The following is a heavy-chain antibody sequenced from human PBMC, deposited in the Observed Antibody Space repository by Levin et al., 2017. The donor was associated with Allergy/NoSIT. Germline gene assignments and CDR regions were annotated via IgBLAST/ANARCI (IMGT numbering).Heavy chain of an antibody. CDR2: ISGSGGST. V-gene: IGHV3-23*01. Sequence: GGSLRLSCAASGFTFSNYAMSWVRQAPGKGLQWVSAISGSGGSTYYADSVKGRFTISRDNSKNTLYLQMNSLRAEDTAVYYCAKGWSAAAGTRGWFDPWGQGTLVTVSS. D-gene: IGHD6-13*01. CDR1: GFTFSNYA. J-gene: IGHJ5*02. CDR3: AKGWSAAAGTRGWFDP.